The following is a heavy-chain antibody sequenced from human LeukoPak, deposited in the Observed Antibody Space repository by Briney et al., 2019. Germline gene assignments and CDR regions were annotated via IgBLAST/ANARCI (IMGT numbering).Heavy chain of an antibody. V-gene: IGHV3-23*01. CDR3: AKDRYSNCGNWFDP. CDR2: ISGSGGTT. CDR1: GFNFSDYA. D-gene: IGHD4-11*01. J-gene: IGHJ5*02. Sequence: PGGSLRLSCVASGFNFSDYAMNWVRQAPGKGLEWVSAISGSGGTTHYADSVKGRFAISRDNSKNTLSLQMSHLRHEDTARYYCAKDRYSNCGNWFDPWGQGTQVTVFS.